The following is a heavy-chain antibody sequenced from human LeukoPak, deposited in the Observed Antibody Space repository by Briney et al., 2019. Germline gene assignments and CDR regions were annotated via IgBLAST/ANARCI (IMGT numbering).Heavy chain of an antibody. CDR1: GYSFTSYW. CDR2: IYPGDPDT. V-gene: IGHV5-51*01. J-gene: IGHJ3*02. D-gene: IGHD3-10*01. CDR3: ARHYYGSGSYQAFDI. Sequence: GESLKISCKGSGYSFTSYWIGWVRQMPGKGLEWMGIIYPGDPDTRYSPSFQGQVTISADKSISTAYLQWSSLKASDTAMYYCARHYYGSGSYQAFDIWGQGTMVTVSS.